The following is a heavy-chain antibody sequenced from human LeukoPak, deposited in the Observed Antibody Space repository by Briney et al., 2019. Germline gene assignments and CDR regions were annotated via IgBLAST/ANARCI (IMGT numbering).Heavy chain of an antibody. Sequence: ASVKVSCKASGYTFTSYGISWVRQAPGQGLEWMGWISAYNGDTNYAQKLQGRVTMTTDTSTSTAYMELRSLRSDDTAVYYCARGAARTPSSGSYDYWGQGTLVTVSS. CDR1: GYTFTSYG. CDR2: ISAYNGDT. V-gene: IGHV1-18*01. J-gene: IGHJ4*02. CDR3: ARGAARTPSSGSYDY. D-gene: IGHD1-26*01.